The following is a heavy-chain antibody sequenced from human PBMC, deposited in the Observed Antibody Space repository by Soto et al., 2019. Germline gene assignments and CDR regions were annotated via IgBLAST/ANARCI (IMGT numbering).Heavy chain of an antibody. CDR3: ARQTRIAAYIFDY. CDR1: GFTFSTYA. J-gene: IGHJ4*02. D-gene: IGHD6-13*01. CDR2: ISGSGGST. V-gene: IGHV3-23*01. Sequence: EVQLLESGGGLVQPGGSLRLSCAASGFTFSTYAMSWVRQAPGKGLEWVSAISGSGGSTYYTDSVKGRFTISRDNSKNTLYLQMNSLRAEDTAVYFCARQTRIAAYIFDYWGQGTLVTVSS.